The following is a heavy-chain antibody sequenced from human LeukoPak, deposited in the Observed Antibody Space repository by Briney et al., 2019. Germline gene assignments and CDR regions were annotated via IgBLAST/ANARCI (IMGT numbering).Heavy chain of an antibody. J-gene: IGHJ4*02. CDR2: INHSGST. Sequence: SETLSLTCAVYGGSFSGYYWSWIRQPPGKGLEWIGEINHSGSTNYNPSLKSRVTISVDTSKNQFSLKLSSVTAADTAVYYCVRHDGRGGATMGALDSWGQGSLVTVSS. D-gene: IGHD5-12*01. CDR3: VRHDGRGGATMGALDS. V-gene: IGHV4-34*01. CDR1: GGSFSGYY.